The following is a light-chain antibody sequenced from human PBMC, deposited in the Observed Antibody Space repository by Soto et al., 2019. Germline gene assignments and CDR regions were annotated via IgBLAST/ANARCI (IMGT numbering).Light chain of an antibody. Sequence: DLQMTQSPSSLSGSVGDRINITCRASQSLSSYVNWYQQKPGKAPKLLIYAASSLQSWVPSRFSGSGSGTDFTLPISRLQPEEFATYYCQQSYNTPRTFGQGTKVDIK. V-gene: IGKV1-39*01. CDR3: QQSYNTPRT. CDR1: QSLSSY. CDR2: AAS. J-gene: IGKJ1*01.